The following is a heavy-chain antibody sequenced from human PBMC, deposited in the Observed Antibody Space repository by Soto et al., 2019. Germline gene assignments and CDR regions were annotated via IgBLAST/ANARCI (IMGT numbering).Heavy chain of an antibody. V-gene: IGHV3-30*18. CDR2: LSYDGSNE. Sequence: QVQLVESGGGVVQPGRSLRLSCAASGFTFSSFGMHWVRQAPGKGLEWVTILSYDGSNEYYADSVKGRFTISRDNSKNTLYLQMNSLRPEDTAVYYCAKYLGAAAVFYYGMDVWGQGTTVTVSS. J-gene: IGHJ6*02. CDR1: GFTFSSFG. D-gene: IGHD6-13*01. CDR3: AKYLGAAAVFYYGMDV.